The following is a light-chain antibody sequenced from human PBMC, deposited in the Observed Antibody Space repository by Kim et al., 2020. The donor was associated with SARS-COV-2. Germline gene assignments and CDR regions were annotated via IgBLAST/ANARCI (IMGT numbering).Light chain of an antibody. J-gene: IGLJ3*02. CDR3: QSYDSSIWV. CDR1: SGSIASNH. V-gene: IGLV6-57*03. Sequence: NFMLTQPHSVSASPGKTVTISCTRSSGSIASNHVQWYQQRPDSAPTTVISEDNQRPSGVPDRFSGSIDSSTNSASLTISGLKTEDEADYYCQSYDSSIWVFGGGTQLTVL. CDR2: EDN.